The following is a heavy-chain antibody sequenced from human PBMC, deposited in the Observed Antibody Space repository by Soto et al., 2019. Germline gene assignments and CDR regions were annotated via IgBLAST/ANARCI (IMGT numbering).Heavy chain of an antibody. CDR3: ARDREVLTPEYFRY. Sequence: GGSLRLSCAASGFTFSSYAMHWVRQAPGKGLEWVAFISYHGSNKYYADSVKGRFTISRDNSKNTLYLQMNSLRAEDTAVYYCARDREVLTPEYFRYWGQGTLVTVSS. CDR2: ISYHGSNK. V-gene: IGHV3-30-3*01. J-gene: IGHJ1*01. D-gene: IGHD1-20*01. CDR1: GFTFSSYA.